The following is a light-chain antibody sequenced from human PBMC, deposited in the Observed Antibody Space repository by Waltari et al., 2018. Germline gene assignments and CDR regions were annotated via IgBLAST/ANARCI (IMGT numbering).Light chain of an antibody. V-gene: IGKV3-20*01. Sequence: EIVLTQSPGTLSLSPGERATLSCRASESVSSSHLAWYQQKPGQAPRLLVYAESSRATGIPDRFSGSGSGTDFTLTISRLEPEDFAAYYCQQFGSSPFTFGGGTKVEIK. J-gene: IGKJ4*01. CDR3: QQFGSSPFT. CDR1: ESVSSSH. CDR2: AES.